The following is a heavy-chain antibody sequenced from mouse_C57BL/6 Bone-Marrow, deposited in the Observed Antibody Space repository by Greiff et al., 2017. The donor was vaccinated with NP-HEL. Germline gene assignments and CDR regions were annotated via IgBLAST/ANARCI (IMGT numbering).Heavy chain of an antibody. J-gene: IGHJ3*01. CDR3: ARPSLREAY. D-gene: IGHD1-2*01. CDR1: GYTFTSYW. CDR2: INPSNGGT. Sequence: QVQLQQPGTELVKPGASVKLSCKASGYTFTSYWMHWVKQRPGQGLEWIGNINPSNGGTNYNEKFKGKATLTADKSSSTAYMELRSLTSEDSAVYFCARPSLREAYWGQGTLVTVSA. V-gene: IGHV1-53*01.